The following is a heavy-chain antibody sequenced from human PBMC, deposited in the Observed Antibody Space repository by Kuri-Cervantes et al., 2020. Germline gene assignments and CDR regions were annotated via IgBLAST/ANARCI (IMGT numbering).Heavy chain of an antibody. CDR3: ARVAGGATLNAAY. J-gene: IGHJ4*02. CDR2: ISSSGSYI. V-gene: IGHV3-21*03. Sequence: GESLKISCAASGFTFSNYAMNWVRRAPGKGLEWVSSISSSGSYIFYADSVKGRFTISRDNARNSLYLQMNSLRAEDTAVYYCARVAGGATLNAAYWGQGTLVTVS. CDR1: GFTFSNYA. D-gene: IGHD1-26*01.